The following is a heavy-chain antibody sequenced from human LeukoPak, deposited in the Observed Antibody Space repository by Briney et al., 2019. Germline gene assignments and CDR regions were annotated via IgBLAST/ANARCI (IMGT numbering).Heavy chain of an antibody. CDR3: ARLGRASFSWVWFDP. Sequence: SETLSLTCAVYGGSFSGYYWSWIRQPPGKGLEWIGEINHSGSTNYNPSLKSRVTISVDTSKNQFSLKLSSVTAADTAVYYCARLGRASFSWVWFDPWGQGTLVTVSS. CDR2: INHSGST. CDR1: GGSFSGYY. V-gene: IGHV4-34*01. D-gene: IGHD1-26*01. J-gene: IGHJ5*02.